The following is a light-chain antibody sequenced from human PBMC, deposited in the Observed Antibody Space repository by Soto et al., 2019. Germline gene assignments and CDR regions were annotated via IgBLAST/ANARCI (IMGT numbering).Light chain of an antibody. V-gene: IGKV3-15*01. J-gene: IGKJ1*01. CDR1: QSVSSY. CDR2: GAS. CDR3: QQYNNWPRT. Sequence: EIVMTQSPATLSVSPGDRATLSCRASQSVSSYLAWYQQKPGQAPSLLIYGASTRATGIPARFSGSGSGTEFTLTISSLQSEDFAVYYCQQYNNWPRTFGQGTKVEIK.